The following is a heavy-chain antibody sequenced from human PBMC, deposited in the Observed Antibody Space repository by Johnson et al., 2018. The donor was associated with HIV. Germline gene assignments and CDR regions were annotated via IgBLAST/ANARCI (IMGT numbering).Heavy chain of an antibody. CDR3: VRGGLGYQKFQDAVDM. J-gene: IGHJ3*02. V-gene: IGHV3-20*04. Sequence: VQLVESGGGVVRPGGSLRLSCAASGFTFDDYGMSWVRQAPGKGLEWVSGINWNGGRTVYADSVKGRLTIPRDNARNSLYLQMNSLRAEDTALYYCVRGGLGYQKFQDAVDMGGQGTMVTVSS. D-gene: IGHD2-2*01. CDR1: GFTFDDYG. CDR2: INWNGGRT.